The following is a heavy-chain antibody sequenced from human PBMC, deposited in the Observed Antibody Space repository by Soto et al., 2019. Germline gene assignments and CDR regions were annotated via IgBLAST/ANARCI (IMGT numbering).Heavy chain of an antibody. J-gene: IGHJ4*02. V-gene: IGHV3-21*01. D-gene: IGHD3-3*01. Sequence: GGSLRLSCAASGFTFSDYSVNWVRQAPGKGLEWVSSITSSSSYMYYADSVKGRFTISRDNAKNSLYLQMHSLRVEDTAVYYCARYPHYDFWSGPQGFDYWGQGTLVTVSS. CDR1: GFTFSDYS. CDR2: ITSSSSYM. CDR3: ARYPHYDFWSGPQGFDY.